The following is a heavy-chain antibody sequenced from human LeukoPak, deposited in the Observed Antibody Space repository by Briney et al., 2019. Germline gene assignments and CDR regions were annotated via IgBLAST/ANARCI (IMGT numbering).Heavy chain of an antibody. Sequence: PGGSLRLSCAASGFTFSNAWMSWVRQAPGKGLEWVGRIKSKTDGGTTDYAAPVKGRFTISRDDSKNTLYLQMNSLKTEDTAVYYCARDIPNCSGGSCYPGYYYGMDVWGQGTTVTVSS. CDR1: GFTFSNAW. CDR2: IKSKTDGGTT. J-gene: IGHJ6*02. CDR3: ARDIPNCSGGSCYPGYYYGMDV. V-gene: IGHV3-15*01. D-gene: IGHD2-15*01.